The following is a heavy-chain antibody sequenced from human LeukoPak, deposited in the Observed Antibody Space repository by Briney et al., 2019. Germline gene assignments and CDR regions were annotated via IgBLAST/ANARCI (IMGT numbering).Heavy chain of an antibody. D-gene: IGHD5-12*01. J-gene: IGHJ4*02. CDR3: ARDVQVATIYPLDY. CDR1: GFTFSSYE. V-gene: IGHV3-48*03. Sequence: QPGGSLRLSCAASGFTFSSYEMNWVRQAPGKGLEWVSSISSSSSYIYYADSVKGRFTISRDNARNSLFLQMNSLRAEDTAVYYCARDVQVATIYPLDYWGQGTLVTVSS. CDR2: ISSSSSYI.